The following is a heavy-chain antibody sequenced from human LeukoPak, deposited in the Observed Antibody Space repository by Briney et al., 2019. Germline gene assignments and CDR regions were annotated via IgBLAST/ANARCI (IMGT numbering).Heavy chain of an antibody. J-gene: IGHJ4*02. CDR2: ISSSSSTI. CDR3: ARDRPRIY. V-gene: IGHV3-48*01. CDR1: VFTFSSYS. Sequence: PGGSLRLSCAPSVFTFSSYSMNWVRQAPGKGLEWVSYISSSSSTIYYADSVKGRFTISRDNAKNSLYLQMNSLRAEDTAVYYCARDRPRIYWGQGTLVTVSS.